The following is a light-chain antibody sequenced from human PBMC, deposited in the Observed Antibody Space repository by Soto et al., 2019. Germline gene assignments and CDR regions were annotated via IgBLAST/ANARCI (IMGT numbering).Light chain of an antibody. Sequence: EIVMTQSPATLSVSPGERATLSCRASQIVTSNLAWYQQKPGQAPRLLIYAASTRATGIPARFTGSGSGTELTLTITSLQSEDFAVYYCQQYYNWPPITFGQGTRLE. CDR3: QQYYNWPPIT. CDR1: QIVTSN. V-gene: IGKV3-15*01. CDR2: AAS. J-gene: IGKJ5*01.